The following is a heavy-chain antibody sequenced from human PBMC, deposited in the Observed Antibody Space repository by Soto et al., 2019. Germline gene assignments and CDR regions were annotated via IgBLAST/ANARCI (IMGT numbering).Heavy chain of an antibody. V-gene: IGHV4-39*01. J-gene: IGHJ6*02. CDR1: GGSISSSSYY. Sequence: PSETLSLTCTVSGGSISSSSYYWGWIRQPPGKGLEWIGSIYYSGSTYYNPSLKSRVTISVDTSKNQFSLKLSSVTAADTAVYYCARGRVSPALWFGDHYYYYYGMDVWGQGTTVTVSS. CDR3: ARGRVSPALWFGDHYYYYYGMDV. D-gene: IGHD3-10*01. CDR2: IYYSGST.